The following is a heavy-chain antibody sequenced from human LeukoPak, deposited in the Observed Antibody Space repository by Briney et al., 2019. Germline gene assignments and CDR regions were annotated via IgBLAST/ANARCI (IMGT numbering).Heavy chain of an antibody. CDR3: ARAPITAGGNFDL. D-gene: IGHD6-13*01. CDR2: IYHSGTT. CDR1: GYSITTTYY. V-gene: IGHV4-38-2*02. Sequence: SETLSLTYTVSGYSITTTYYWGWIRQSPRKGLEWIGGIYHSGTTYYNPSLKSRVTMSVETSQNQFSLKVRSVTAADTAVYYCARAPITAGGNFDLWGRGTLVTVSS. J-gene: IGHJ2*01.